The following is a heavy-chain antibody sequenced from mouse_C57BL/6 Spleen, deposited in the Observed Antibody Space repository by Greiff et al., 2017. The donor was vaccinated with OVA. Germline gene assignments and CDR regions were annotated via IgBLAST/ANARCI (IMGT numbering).Heavy chain of an antibody. Sequence: VQLQQPGAELVMPGASVKLSCKASGYTFTSYWMHWVKQRPGQGLAWIGEIDPSDSYTNYNQKFKGKSTLTVDKSSSTAYMQLSSLTSEDSAVYYCARTGYSNYENAMDYWGQGTSVTVSS. CDR1: GYTFTSYW. CDR2: IDPSDSYT. J-gene: IGHJ4*01. D-gene: IGHD2-5*01. V-gene: IGHV1-69*01. CDR3: ARTGYSNYENAMDY.